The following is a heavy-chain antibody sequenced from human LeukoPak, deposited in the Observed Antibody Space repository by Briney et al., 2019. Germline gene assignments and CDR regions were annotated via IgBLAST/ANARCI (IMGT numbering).Heavy chain of an antibody. V-gene: IGHV4-59*08. CDR2: IYYSGST. Sequence: SETLSPTCTVSGGSISSYYWSWIRQPPGKGLEWIGYIYYSGSTNYNPSLKSRVTISVDTSKNQFSLKLSSVTAADTAVYYCARHQYDYDYRGLVAFDIWGQGTVVTVSS. J-gene: IGHJ3*02. D-gene: IGHD3-3*01. CDR3: ARHQYDYDYRGLVAFDI. CDR1: GGSISSYY.